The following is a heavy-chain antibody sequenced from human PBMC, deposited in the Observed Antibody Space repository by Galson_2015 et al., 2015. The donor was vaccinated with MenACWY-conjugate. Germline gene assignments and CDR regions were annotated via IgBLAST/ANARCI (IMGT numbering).Heavy chain of an antibody. Sequence: SLRLSCAASGFTFSSYAMSWVRQAPGKGLEWVSAISGSGGSTYYADSVKGRFTISRDNSKNTLYLQMNSLRAEDTAVYYCAKAGLHTYYYGSGSMWYFDYWGQGTLVTVSS. CDR2: ISGSGGST. D-gene: IGHD3-10*01. CDR1: GFTFSSYA. CDR3: AKAGLHTYYYGSGSMWYFDY. J-gene: IGHJ4*02. V-gene: IGHV3-23*01.